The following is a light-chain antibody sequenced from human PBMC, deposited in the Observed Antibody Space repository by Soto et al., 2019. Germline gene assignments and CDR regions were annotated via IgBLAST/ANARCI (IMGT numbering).Light chain of an antibody. V-gene: IGKV1-12*01. Sequence: DIQMTQSPSSVSASVGDRVTITCRASQGINNWLAWYQQKPGKAPKILIYNADTLESGVPSRFSGSGYGTEFILTISSLQPDDFATYYCQQFSLYRAFGQGTKVDTK. J-gene: IGKJ1*01. CDR3: QQFSLYRA. CDR2: NAD. CDR1: QGINNW.